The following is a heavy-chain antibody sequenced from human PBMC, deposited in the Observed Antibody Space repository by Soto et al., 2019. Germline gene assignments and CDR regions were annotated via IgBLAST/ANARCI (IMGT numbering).Heavy chain of an antibody. J-gene: IGHJ3*02. Sequence: ASVKVSCKASGYTFTGYYMHWVRQAPGQGLEWMGWINPNSGGTNYAQKFQGWVTMTRDTSISTAYMELSRLRSDDPAVYYCARVRTDYGGNSSDAFDIWAKGQWSPSPQ. V-gene: IGHV1-2*04. D-gene: IGHD4-17*01. CDR2: INPNSGGT. CDR1: GYTFTGYY. CDR3: ARVRTDYGGNSSDAFDI.